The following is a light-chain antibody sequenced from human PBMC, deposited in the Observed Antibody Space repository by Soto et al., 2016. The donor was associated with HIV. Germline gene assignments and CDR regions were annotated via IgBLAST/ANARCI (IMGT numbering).Light chain of an antibody. CDR3: QVWDVSSDHVV. J-gene: IGLJ2*01. CDR1: KLGDKY. V-gene: IGLV3-1*01. Sequence: SYELTQPPSVSVSPGQTASITCSGDKLGDKYACWYQQKPGQAPVLVVYDDSDRPSGIPERFSGSNSGNTATLTISRVEAGDEADYYCQVWDVSSDHVVFGGGTKLTVL. CDR2: DDS.